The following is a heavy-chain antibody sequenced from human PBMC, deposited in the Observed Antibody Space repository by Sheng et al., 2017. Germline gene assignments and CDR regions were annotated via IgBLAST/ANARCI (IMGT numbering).Heavy chain of an antibody. CDR1: GGSISSYY. D-gene: IGHD3-9*01. J-gene: IGHJ6*02. CDR3: ARGSLTDGMDV. Sequence: QVQLQESGPGLVKPSETLSLTCTVSGGSISSYYCGWIRQPAGDGLEWIGRIHTSGSTNYNPSLKSRVTMSADTSNNQFSLRLTSVTAADTAVYYCARGSLTDGMDVWGQGTTVTVSS. V-gene: IGHV4-4*07. CDR2: IHTSGST.